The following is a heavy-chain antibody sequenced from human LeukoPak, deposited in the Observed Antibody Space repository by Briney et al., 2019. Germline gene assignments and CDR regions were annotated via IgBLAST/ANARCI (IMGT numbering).Heavy chain of an antibody. D-gene: IGHD6-13*01. J-gene: IGHJ3*02. Sequence: PGGSLRLSCVGSGFSFSTYWMSWVHQAPGKGLEWVANIMQDGSEKNYVDSVKGRFTISRDNAKNSLYLQMNSLRAEDTAVYYCAREVYSSSRPADAFDIWGQGTVVTVSS. CDR1: GFSFSTYW. CDR3: AREVYSSSRPADAFDI. V-gene: IGHV3-7*01. CDR2: IMQDGSEK.